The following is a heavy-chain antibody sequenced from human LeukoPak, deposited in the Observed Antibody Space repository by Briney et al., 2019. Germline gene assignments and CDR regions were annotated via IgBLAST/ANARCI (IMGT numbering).Heavy chain of an antibody. CDR1: GGSISRNY. D-gene: IGHD6-13*01. V-gene: IGHV4-59*08. J-gene: IGHJ1*01. CDR2: IYYTGST. Sequence: PSETLSLTCTVSGGSISRNYWNWIRQPPGKGLEWIGYIYYTGSTKYNPSLESRVTVSVDTSKNQFSLKLSSVTAADTAVYYCARHSSSWPIVRYFQSWGQGTLVTVSS. CDR3: ARHSSSWPIVRYFQS.